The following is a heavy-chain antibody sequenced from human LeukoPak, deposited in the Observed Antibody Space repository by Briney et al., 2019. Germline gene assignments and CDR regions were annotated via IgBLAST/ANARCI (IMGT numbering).Heavy chain of an antibody. J-gene: IGHJ4*02. CDR3: ARQTVVNTIDY. V-gene: IGHV7-4-1*02. CDR1: GYSFTSHY. Sequence: ASVKVSCKASGYSFTSHYMHWVRQAPGQGLEWMGWINTNTGNPTYAQGFTGRFVFSLDTSVSTAYLQISSLKAEDTAVYYCARQTVVNTIDYWGQGTLVTVSS. CDR2: INTNTGNP. D-gene: IGHD4-23*01.